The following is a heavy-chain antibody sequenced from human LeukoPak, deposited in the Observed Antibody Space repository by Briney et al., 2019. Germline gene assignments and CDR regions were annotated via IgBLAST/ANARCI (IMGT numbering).Heavy chain of an antibody. J-gene: IGHJ4*02. CDR2: ISGSGGST. CDR1: GFTFSNYW. CDR3: AKDSITMIVGGYYFDY. V-gene: IGHV3-23*01. D-gene: IGHD3-22*01. Sequence: GGSLRLSCAASGFTFSNYWMSWVRQAPGKGLEWVSAISGSGGSTYYADSVKGRFTISRDNSKNTLYLQMNSLRAEDTAVYYCAKDSITMIVGGYYFDYWGQGTLVTVSS.